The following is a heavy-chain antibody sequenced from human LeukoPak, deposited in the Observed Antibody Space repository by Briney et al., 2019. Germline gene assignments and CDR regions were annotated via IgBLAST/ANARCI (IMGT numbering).Heavy chain of an antibody. CDR2: MNPNSGNT. CDR3: ARGIWPFDCSSTSCYTDYYYYGMDV. J-gene: IGHJ6*02. CDR1: GYTFTSYD. Sequence: SVKVSCKASGYTFTSYDINWVRQATGQGLEWMGWMNPNSGNTGYAQKFQGRVTMTRNTSISTAYMELSSLRSEDTAVYYCARGIWPFDCSSTSCYTDYYYYGMDVWGQGTTVTVSS. D-gene: IGHD2-2*02. V-gene: IGHV1-8*01.